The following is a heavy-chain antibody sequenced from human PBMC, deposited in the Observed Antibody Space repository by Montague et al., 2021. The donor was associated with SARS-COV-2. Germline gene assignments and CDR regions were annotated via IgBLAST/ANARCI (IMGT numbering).Heavy chain of an antibody. CDR2: IKHSGST. CDR1: GGSFSGYY. CDR3: ARGHYSSSWYGIRYYFDY. Sequence: SETLSLTCAVYGGSFSGYYGSWIRQPSGKGREWIGEIKHSGSTNYNPALKSRVTISVDTSKNQFSLKLSSVTAADTAVYYCARGHYSSSWYGIRYYFDYWGQGTLVTVSS. V-gene: IGHV4-34*01. D-gene: IGHD6-13*01. J-gene: IGHJ4*02.